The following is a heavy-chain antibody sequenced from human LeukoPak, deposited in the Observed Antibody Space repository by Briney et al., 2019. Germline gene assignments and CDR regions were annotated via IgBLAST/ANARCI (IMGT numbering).Heavy chain of an antibody. V-gene: IGHV4-59*01. Sequence: GSLRLSCAASGFTFSSYSMNWVRQPPGKGLEWIGYIYYSGSTNYNPSLKSRVTISVDTSKNQFSLKLSSVTAADTAVYYCARANDFYETSGYPLGDAFDIWGQGTMVTVSS. CDR1: GFTFSSYS. D-gene: IGHD3-22*01. CDR3: ARANDFYETSGYPLGDAFDI. J-gene: IGHJ3*02. CDR2: IYYSGST.